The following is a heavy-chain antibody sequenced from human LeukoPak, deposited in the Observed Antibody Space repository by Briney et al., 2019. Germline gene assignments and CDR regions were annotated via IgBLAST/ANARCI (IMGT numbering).Heavy chain of an antibody. CDR2: ISSSSSYI. CDR1: GFTFSSYS. V-gene: IGHV3-21*01. Sequence: PGGSLRLSCAASGFTFSSYSMNWVRQAPGKGLEWVSSISSSSSYIYYADSVKGRFTISRDNAKNSLYLQMNSLRAEDTAVYYCARGAYDFWSGPYYFDYWGQGTLVTVSS. CDR3: ARGAYDFWSGPYYFDY. D-gene: IGHD3-3*01. J-gene: IGHJ4*02.